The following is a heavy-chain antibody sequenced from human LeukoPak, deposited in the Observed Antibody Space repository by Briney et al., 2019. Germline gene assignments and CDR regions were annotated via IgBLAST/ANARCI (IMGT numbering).Heavy chain of an antibody. V-gene: IGHV3-21*01. CDR1: GFTFSSYS. D-gene: IGHD2-21*02. J-gene: IGHJ4*02. Sequence: EGSLRLSGAASGFTFSSYSMNWVRQAPGKGLEWVSSISSSSSYIYYADSVKGRFTISRDNSKNTLYLQMNSLRAEDTAVYYCARTYCGGVCYLYYFDYWGQGTLVTVSS. CDR3: ARTYCGGVCYLYYFDY. CDR2: ISSSSSYI.